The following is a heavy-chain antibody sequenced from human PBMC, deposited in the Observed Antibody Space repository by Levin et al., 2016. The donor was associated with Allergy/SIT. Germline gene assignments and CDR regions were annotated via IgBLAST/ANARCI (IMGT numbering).Heavy chain of an antibody. CDR1: GGTFSSYA. CDR3: ARDKGPLYGSGSYYYYGMDV. D-gene: IGHD3-10*01. CDR2: IIPILGIA. V-gene: IGHV1-69*04. Sequence: SVKVSCKASGGTFSSYAISWVRQAPGQGLEWMGRIIPILGIANYAQKFQGRVTITADKSTSTAYMELSSLRSEDTAVYYCARDKGPLYGSGSYYYYGMDVWGQGTTVTVSS. J-gene: IGHJ6*02.